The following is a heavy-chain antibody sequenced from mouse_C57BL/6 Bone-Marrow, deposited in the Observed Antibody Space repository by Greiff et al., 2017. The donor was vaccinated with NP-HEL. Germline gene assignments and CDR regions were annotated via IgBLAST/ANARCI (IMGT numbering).Heavy chain of an antibody. CDR2: INYDGSST. CDR1: GFTFSDYY. CDR3: ARGYYGSSPYYFDY. V-gene: IGHV5-16*01. Sequence: EVHLVESEGGLVQPGSSMKLSCTASGFTFSDYYMAWVRQVPEKGLEWVANINYDGSSTYYLDSLKSRFIISRDNAKNILYLQMSSLKSEDTATYYCARGYYGSSPYYFDYWGQGTTLTVSS. J-gene: IGHJ2*01. D-gene: IGHD1-1*01.